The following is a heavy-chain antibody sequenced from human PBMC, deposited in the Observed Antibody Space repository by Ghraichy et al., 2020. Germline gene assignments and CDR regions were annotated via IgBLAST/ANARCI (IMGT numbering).Heavy chain of an antibody. D-gene: IGHD2-15*01. V-gene: IGHV5-51*01. J-gene: IGHJ6*02. CDR3: ARLSHGGYPGGMDV. Sequence: GESLNIACKGSGYSFTSYWIGWVRQMPGKGLEWMGIIYPGDSDSRYSPSFQGQVTISADKSLSIAYLQWSSLKASDTAMYDCARLSHGGYPGGMDVWGQGTTVTVSS. CDR1: GYSFTSYW. CDR2: IYPGDSDS.